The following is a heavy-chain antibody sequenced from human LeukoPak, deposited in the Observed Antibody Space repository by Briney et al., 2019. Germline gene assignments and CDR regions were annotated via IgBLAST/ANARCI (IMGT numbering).Heavy chain of an antibody. V-gene: IGHV3-53*01. D-gene: IGHD2/OR15-2a*01. CDR3: AKVRIIWNSHPPDFQH. J-gene: IGHJ1*01. CDR2: IYSGGST. Sequence: GGSLRLSCAASGFTVSSNYRSWVRQAPGEGLEWVAVIYSGGSTYYADSVKGRFTISRDNSKNTLYLQVNSLRAEDTAVYYCAKVRIIWNSHPPDFQHWGQRTLVTVSS. CDR1: GFTVSSNY.